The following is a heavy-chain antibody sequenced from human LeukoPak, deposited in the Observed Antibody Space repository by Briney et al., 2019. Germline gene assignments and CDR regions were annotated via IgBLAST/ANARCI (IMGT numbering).Heavy chain of an antibody. CDR1: GGSISSYY. D-gene: IGHD6-13*01. J-gene: IGHJ6*02. CDR2: IYYSGST. Sequence: SETLSLTCTVSGGSISSYYWSWVRQPPGKGLEWVGYIYYSGSTNYNPSLKSRVTISVDTSKNQFSLKLSSVTAADTAVYYCARMEGSSSTWGYYYYGMDVWGQGITVTVSS. V-gene: IGHV4-59*01. CDR3: ARMEGSSSTWGYYYYGMDV.